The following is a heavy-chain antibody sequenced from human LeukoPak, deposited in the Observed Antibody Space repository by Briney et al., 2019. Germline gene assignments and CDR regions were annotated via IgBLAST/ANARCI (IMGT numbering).Heavy chain of an antibody. V-gene: IGHV4-34*01. CDR3: ARGRVAKGKVLLWFGELLTPSPPWRY. J-gene: IGHJ4*02. CDR1: GGSFSGYF. CDR2: INHSGST. D-gene: IGHD3-10*01. Sequence: SETLSLTCSVSGGSFSGYFWSWLRQPPGKGLEWFGEINHSGSTNYSPSLKRRVTISVDTSKNQFSLKLSSVTAADTAVYYCARGRVAKGKVLLWFGELLTPSPPWRYWGQGTLVTVSS.